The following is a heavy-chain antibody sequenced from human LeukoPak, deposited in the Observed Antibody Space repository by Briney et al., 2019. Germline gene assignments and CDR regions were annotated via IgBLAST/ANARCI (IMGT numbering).Heavy chain of an antibody. D-gene: IGHD3-10*01. J-gene: IGHJ6*02. CDR2: IYTSGST. CDR3: ASTLVIFLPPTRYYYYGMDV. CDR1: GGSISSGSYY. V-gene: IGHV4-61*02. Sequence: PSQTLSLTCTVSGGSISSGSYYWSWIRQPAGKGLEWIGRIYTSGSTNYNPSLKSRVTISVDTSKNQFSLKLSSVTAADTAAYYCASTLVIFLPPTRYYYYGMDVWGQGTTVTVSS.